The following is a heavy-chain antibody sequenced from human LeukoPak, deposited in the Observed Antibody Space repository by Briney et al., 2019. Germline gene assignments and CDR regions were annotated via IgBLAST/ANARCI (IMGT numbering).Heavy chain of an antibody. D-gene: IGHD3-10*01. J-gene: IGHJ4*02. CDR2: MSGNA. Sequence: GGSLRLSCAASGFTFNKYAVSWVRQGPGKGLEWVSAMSGNAYYADSVKGRFTISRDNSRSTLYLQMNSLRPEDTAIYYCAREGYYGSGSPPSLYFDYWGQGTLVTVSS. V-gene: IGHV3-23*01. CDR1: GFTFNKYA. CDR3: AREGYYGSGSPPSLYFDY.